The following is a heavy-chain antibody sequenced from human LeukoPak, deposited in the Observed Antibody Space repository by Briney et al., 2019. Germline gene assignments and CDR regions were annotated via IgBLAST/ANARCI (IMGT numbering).Heavy chain of an antibody. Sequence: GESLKISCKGSGYSFTSYWIGWVRQMPGKGLEWMGIIYPGDSDTRYSPSFQGQVTISADKSISTAYVQWNSLKSSDTAMYYCARRSLNYYDSSGFYFDSWGQGTLVTVSS. CDR2: IYPGDSDT. D-gene: IGHD3-22*01. CDR3: ARRSLNYYDSSGFYFDS. J-gene: IGHJ4*02. CDR1: GYSFTSYW. V-gene: IGHV5-51*01.